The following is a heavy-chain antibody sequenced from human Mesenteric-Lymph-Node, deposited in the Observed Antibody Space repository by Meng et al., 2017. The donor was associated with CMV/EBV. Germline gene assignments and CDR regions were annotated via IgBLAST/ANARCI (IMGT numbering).Heavy chain of an antibody. Sequence: GESLKISCAASGFTFSSYAMHWVRQAPGKGLEYVSAISSNGGSTYYADSVKGRFTISRDNSKNTLYLQMGSLRAEDTAVYYCARVGDYYGMDVWGQGTTVTVSS. V-gene: IGHV3-64*02. CDR2: ISSNGGST. D-gene: IGHD3-10*01. CDR1: GFTFSSYA. CDR3: ARVGDYYGMDV. J-gene: IGHJ6*02.